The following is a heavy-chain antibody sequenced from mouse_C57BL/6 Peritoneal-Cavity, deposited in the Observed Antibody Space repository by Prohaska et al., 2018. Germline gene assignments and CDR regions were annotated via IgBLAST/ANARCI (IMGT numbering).Heavy chain of an antibody. CDR1: GIDFSRYW. Sequence: EVKLLQSGGGLVQPGGSLKLSCAASGIDFSRYWMSWVRRAPGKGLEWIGEINPDSSTINYAPSLKDKFIISRDNAKSTLYLQMSKVRSEDTALYYCARVVTAEAMDYWGQGTSVTVSS. J-gene: IGHJ4*01. CDR3: ARVVTAEAMDY. D-gene: IGHD2-2*01. V-gene: IGHV4-1*01. CDR2: INPDSSTI.